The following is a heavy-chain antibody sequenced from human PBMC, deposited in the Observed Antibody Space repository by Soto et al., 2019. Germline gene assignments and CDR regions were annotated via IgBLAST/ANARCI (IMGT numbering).Heavy chain of an antibody. CDR3: AKEILSPDFYFHGMDV. CDR2: ISAKKGNT. V-gene: IGHV1-18*04. Sequence: SVKVSCKASGYTFTSYGISWVRQAPGQGLEWMGWISAKKGNTKYAQKFQGRVTMTTDTSTSTAYMELRSLRSDDTAVYYCAKEILSPDFYFHGMDVWGQGTTVTVSS. CDR1: GYTFTSYG. D-gene: IGHD2-15*01. J-gene: IGHJ6*02.